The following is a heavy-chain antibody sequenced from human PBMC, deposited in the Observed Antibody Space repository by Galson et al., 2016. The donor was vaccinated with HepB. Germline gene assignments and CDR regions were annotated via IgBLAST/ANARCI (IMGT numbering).Heavy chain of an antibody. J-gene: IGHJ4*02. V-gene: IGHV3-23*01. CDR1: GFTFSSYA. CDR3: AKDAPYSSGWSTY. Sequence: SLRLSCAASGFTFSSYAMSWVRQAPGKGLEWVSSINLGGDRTYYADSVKGRFTISRDNSKNTVYVQMNSLRAEDTALYYCAKDAPYSSGWSTYWGQGTLVTVSS. D-gene: IGHD6-19*01. CDR2: INLGGDRT.